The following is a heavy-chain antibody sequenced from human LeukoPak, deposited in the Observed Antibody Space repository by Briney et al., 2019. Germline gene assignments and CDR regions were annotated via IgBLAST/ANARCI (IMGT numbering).Heavy chain of an antibody. CDR1: GGSFSGYY. CDR2: IYHSGST. CDR3: ARCNGSGWYDFDY. J-gene: IGHJ4*02. D-gene: IGHD6-19*01. V-gene: IGHV4-34*01. Sequence: PSETLSLTCAVYGGSFSGYYWSWIRQPPGKGLEWIGEIYHSGSTNHNPSLKSRVTISVDTSKNQFSLKLSSVTAADTAVYYCARCNGSGWYDFDYWGQGTLVTVAS.